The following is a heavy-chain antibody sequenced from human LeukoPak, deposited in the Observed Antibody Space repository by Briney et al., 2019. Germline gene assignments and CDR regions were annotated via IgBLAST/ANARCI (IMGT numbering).Heavy chain of an antibody. CDR3: AREASYYDSSGYYCASAFDI. J-gene: IGHJ3*02. CDR2: IKQDGSEK. Sequence: GGSLRLSCAASGFTFSSYWMSWVRQAPGKGLEWVANIKQDGSEKYYVDSVKGRFTISRDNAKNSLYLQMNSLRAEDTAVYYCAREASYYDSSGYYCASAFDIWGQGTMVTVSS. V-gene: IGHV3-7*01. D-gene: IGHD3-22*01. CDR1: GFTFSSYW.